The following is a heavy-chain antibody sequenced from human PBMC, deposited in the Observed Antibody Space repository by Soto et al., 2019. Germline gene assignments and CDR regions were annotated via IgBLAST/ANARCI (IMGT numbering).Heavy chain of an antibody. CDR3: AMGYSYAPFDP. Sequence: GGSLRLSCAASGFTFSSCAMSWVRQAPGKGLEWVSAISGSGDGTYYADSVKGRFTISRDNSKSTLYLQMNSLRAADTAVYFCAMGYSYAPFDPWGRGNLVTVSS. D-gene: IGHD5-18*01. CDR2: ISGSGDGT. J-gene: IGHJ5*02. CDR1: GFTFSSCA. V-gene: IGHV3-23*01.